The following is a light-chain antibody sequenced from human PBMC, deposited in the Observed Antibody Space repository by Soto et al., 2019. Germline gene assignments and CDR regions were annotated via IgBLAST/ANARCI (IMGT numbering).Light chain of an antibody. CDR2: GAS. Sequence: IMLWQSVSALSLSPGEGATLSCRASQSVSSNLAWYQQKPGQAPRLLIYGASTRATGIPARFSGRGTGTDFSLTISSLEPEDFAVYYCQQWSNWPLPFGPGTKVAIK. J-gene: IGKJ3*01. V-gene: IGKV3D-11*02. CDR3: QQWSNWPLP. CDR1: QSVSSN.